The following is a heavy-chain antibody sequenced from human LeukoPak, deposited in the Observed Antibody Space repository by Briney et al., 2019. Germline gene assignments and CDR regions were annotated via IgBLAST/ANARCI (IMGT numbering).Heavy chain of an antibody. J-gene: IGHJ4*02. CDR3: ARVRYRLAETYIDY. Sequence: SVKVSCKASGGTFSSYAISWVRQAPGQGLEWMGGIIPMFGTANYAQRFQGRVTITADEFTSTAYMELSSLRSEDTAVYYCARVRYRLAETYIDYWGQGTLVTVSS. CDR2: IIPMFGTA. CDR1: GGTFSSYA. V-gene: IGHV1-69*01. D-gene: IGHD3-16*01.